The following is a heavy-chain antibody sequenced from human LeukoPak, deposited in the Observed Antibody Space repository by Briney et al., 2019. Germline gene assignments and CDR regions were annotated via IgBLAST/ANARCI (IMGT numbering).Heavy chain of an antibody. J-gene: IGHJ4*02. CDR1: GFTFSSYW. CDR3: ARIGYSSSSLDY. CDR2: IKQDGSQK. Sequence: GRSLRLSCAASGFTFSSYWMTWVRQAPGKGLEWVANIKQDGSQKYYVDSVKGRLTISRDNAKNSVYLQVNSLRVEDTAVYYCARIGYSSSSLDYWGQGTPVTVSS. V-gene: IGHV3-7*01. D-gene: IGHD6-13*01.